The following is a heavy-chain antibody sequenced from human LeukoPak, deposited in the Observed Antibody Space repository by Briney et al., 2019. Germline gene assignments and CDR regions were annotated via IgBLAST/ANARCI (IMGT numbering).Heavy chain of an antibody. CDR3: ARSGGDYYDSSGYYPRPYYFDY. D-gene: IGHD3-22*01. CDR2: IYHSGST. V-gene: IGHV4-30-2*01. J-gene: IGHJ4*02. Sequence: SQTLSLTCAASGGSISSGGYSWSWIRQPPGKGLEWIGYIYHSGSTYYNPSLKSRVTISVDRSKNQFSLKLSSVTAADTAVYYCARSGGDYYDSSGYYPRPYYFDYWGQGALVTVSS. CDR1: GGSISSGGYS.